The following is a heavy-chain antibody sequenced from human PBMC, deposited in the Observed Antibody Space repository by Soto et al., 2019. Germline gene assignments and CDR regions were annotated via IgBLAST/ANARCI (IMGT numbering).Heavy chain of an antibody. Sequence: EVQLLESGGALAQPGGSLRLSCAASGSTFSAFCMNWVRQAPGKGLEWVSAISRSGDITYYADSVKGRFTISRDNSKNTLYLEMNSLTGDDTAVYYGAKGGFWVHYGMDVW. CDR2: ISRSGDIT. CDR3: AKGGFWVHYGMDV. D-gene: IGHD2-15*01. V-gene: IGHV3-23*01. J-gene: IGHJ6*01. CDR1: GSTFSAFC.